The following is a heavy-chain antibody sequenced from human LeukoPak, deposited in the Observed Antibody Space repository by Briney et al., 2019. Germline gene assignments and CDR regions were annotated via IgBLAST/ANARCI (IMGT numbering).Heavy chain of an antibody. CDR2: IYYTGST. V-gene: IGHV4-59*01. CDR3: ARWSGYDSSRT. J-gene: IGHJ5*02. CDR1: GGSINSAY. D-gene: IGHD3-22*01. Sequence: SETLSLNYTVSGGSINSAYWNWIRQPPGKGLEWIGYIYYTGSTNYNPSLKSRVTISVDTSKNHFSLKLSSVTAADTAIYYCARWSGYDSSRTWGQGTLVTVSS.